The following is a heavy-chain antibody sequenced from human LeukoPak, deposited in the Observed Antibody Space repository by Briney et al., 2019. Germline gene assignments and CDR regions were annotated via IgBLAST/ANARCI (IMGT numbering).Heavy chain of an antibody. V-gene: IGHV3-11*01. CDR3: AKDRSFGYYEPLGP. D-gene: IGHD3-22*01. CDR2: ISSSGSTI. CDR1: GFTFSDYY. J-gene: IGHJ5*02. Sequence: GGSLRLSCAASGFTFSDYYMSWIRQAPGKGLEWVSYISSSGSTIYYADSVKGRFTISRDNAKNSLYLQMNSLRAEDTAVYYCAKDRSFGYYEPLGPWGQGTLVTVSS.